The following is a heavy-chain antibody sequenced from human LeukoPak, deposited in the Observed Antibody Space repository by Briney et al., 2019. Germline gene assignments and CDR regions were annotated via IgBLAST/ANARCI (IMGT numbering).Heavy chain of an antibody. D-gene: IGHD4-17*01. Sequence: ASVKVSCKASGYTFTGYYMRWVRQAPGQGLEWMGWINPNSDDTNYAQKFQGRVTLTRDTSISTAYMELSRLTSDDTAVYYCARDFTVTTPDYYYYGMDVWGQGTTVTVSS. V-gene: IGHV1-2*02. CDR3: ARDFTVTTPDYYYYGMDV. CDR2: INPNSDDT. J-gene: IGHJ6*02. CDR1: GYTFTGYY.